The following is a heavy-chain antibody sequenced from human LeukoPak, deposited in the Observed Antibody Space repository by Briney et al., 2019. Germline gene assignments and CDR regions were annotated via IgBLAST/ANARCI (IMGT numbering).Heavy chain of an antibody. D-gene: IGHD3-16*02. J-gene: IGHJ3*02. V-gene: IGHV5-51*01. Sequence: GESLKISCKGSGYSFTNYWIGWVRQMPGKGLEWMGIIYPGDSDTTYKPSFQGQVTISADKSISTAYLQWSSLKASDTAMYYCARSRAETVPVWGSYRHHDAFDIWGQGTMVTVSS. CDR1: GYSFTNYW. CDR3: ARSRAETVPVWGSYRHHDAFDI. CDR2: IYPGDSDT.